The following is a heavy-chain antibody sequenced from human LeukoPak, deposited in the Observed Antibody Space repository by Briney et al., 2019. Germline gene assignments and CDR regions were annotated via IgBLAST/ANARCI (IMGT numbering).Heavy chain of an antibody. CDR1: GYTLTELS. Sequence: GASVKVSCKVSGYTLTELSMHWVRQAPGKGLEWMGGFDPEDGETIYAQKFQARVTMTEDTSTDTAYMELSSLRSEDTAVYYCATVAHGGNSGGFDYWGQGTLVTVSS. D-gene: IGHD4-23*01. V-gene: IGHV1-24*01. CDR2: FDPEDGET. J-gene: IGHJ4*02. CDR3: ATVAHGGNSGGFDY.